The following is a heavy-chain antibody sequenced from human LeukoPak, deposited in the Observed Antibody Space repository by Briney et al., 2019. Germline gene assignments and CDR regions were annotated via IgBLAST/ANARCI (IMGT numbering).Heavy chain of an antibody. D-gene: IGHD2-2*01. V-gene: IGHV1-69*13. J-gene: IGHJ5*02. CDR1: GGTFSSYA. CDR3: ARSAATEYNWFDP. CDR2: IIPIFGTA. Sequence: SVKVSCKASGGTFSSYAISWVRQAPGQGLEWMGGIIPIFGTANYAQKFQGRVTITADESTSTAYMELSSLRSEDTAVYYCARSAATEYNWFDPWGQGTLVTVSS.